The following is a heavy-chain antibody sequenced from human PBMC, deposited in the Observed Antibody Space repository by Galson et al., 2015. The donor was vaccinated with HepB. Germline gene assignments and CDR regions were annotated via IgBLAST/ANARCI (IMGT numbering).Heavy chain of an antibody. V-gene: IGHV3-30-3*01. Sequence: SLRLSCAASGFTFSRYAMHWVRQAPGKGLEWVAVISYDGSNKYYADSVKGRFTISRDNSKDTLYLQMNSLRAEDTAVYYCARDWGATIFGVVTHNYYYYGMDVWGQGTTVTVSS. CDR1: GFTFSRYA. CDR2: ISYDGSNK. J-gene: IGHJ6*02. CDR3: ARDWGATIFGVVTHNYYYYGMDV. D-gene: IGHD3-3*01.